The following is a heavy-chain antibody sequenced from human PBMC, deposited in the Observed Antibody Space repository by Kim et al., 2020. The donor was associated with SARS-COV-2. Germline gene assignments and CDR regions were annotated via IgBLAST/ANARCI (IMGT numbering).Heavy chain of an antibody. D-gene: IGHD2-8*01. Sequence: ASVKVSCKASGDTYSNYAITWVRQAPGQGLEWMGDIMPIFGTTHYAQKFQDRIIFTADGSTNTAYMELSSLTYEDTAVYYCANPTGNVDVWGQGTTITVSS. J-gene: IGHJ6*02. CDR1: GDTYSNYA. V-gene: IGHV1-69*13. CDR2: IMPIFGTT. CDR3: ANPTGNVDV.